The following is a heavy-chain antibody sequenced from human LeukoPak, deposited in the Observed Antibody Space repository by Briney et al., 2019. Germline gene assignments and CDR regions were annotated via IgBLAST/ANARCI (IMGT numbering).Heavy chain of an antibody. Sequence: SETLSLTCTVSGGSISTYYWSWIRQPPGKGLEWIGYIYYSRSTNYNSSLKSRVTISVDTSKNQFSLKLSSVTAADTAVYYCARDYRGSFDPWGQGTLVTVSS. CDR1: GGSISTYY. J-gene: IGHJ5*02. V-gene: IGHV4-59*01. CDR2: IYYSRST. D-gene: IGHD1-26*01. CDR3: ARDYRGSFDP.